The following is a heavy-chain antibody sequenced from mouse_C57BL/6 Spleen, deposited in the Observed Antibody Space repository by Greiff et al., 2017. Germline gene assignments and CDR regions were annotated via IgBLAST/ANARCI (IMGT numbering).Heavy chain of an antibody. J-gene: IGHJ2*01. Sequence: QVQLQQPGAELVKPGASVKLSCKASGYTFTSYWTHWVKQRPGQGLEWIGMIHPNSGSTNYNEKFKSKATLTVDKSSSTAYMQLSSLTSEDSAVYYCARSRVEWGFDYWGKGTTLTVSS. CDR1: GYTFTSYW. CDR2: IHPNSGST. D-gene: IGHD1-1*01. V-gene: IGHV1-64*01. CDR3: ARSRVEWGFDY.